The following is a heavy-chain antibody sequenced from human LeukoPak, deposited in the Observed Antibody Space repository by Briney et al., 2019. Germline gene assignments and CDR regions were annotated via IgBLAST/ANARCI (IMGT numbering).Heavy chain of an antibody. CDR1: GGSISSYY. Sequence: LSLTCTVSGGSISSYYWSWIRQPPGKGLEWIGYIYHSGNTYYNPSLKSRLTISVDTPRNQFSLKLRSVTAADTAVYYCARGGTRITIVGVVINDFDYWGQGTLVTVSS. J-gene: IGHJ4*02. CDR2: IYHSGNT. V-gene: IGHV4-30-4*08. D-gene: IGHD3-3*01. CDR3: ARGGTRITIVGVVINDFDY.